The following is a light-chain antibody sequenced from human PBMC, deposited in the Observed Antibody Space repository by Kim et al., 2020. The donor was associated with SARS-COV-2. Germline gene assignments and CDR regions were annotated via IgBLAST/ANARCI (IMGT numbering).Light chain of an antibody. V-gene: IGLV2-11*01. CDR3: CSYTGSYTWV. CDR2: DVN. CDR1: SSDVGAYSY. Sequence: QSALTQPRSVSGSPGQSVTISCTGTSSDVGAYSYVSWYQHHPGKAPKLMIYDVNKRPSGVPDRFSGSKSGNTASLTISGLQAEDEADYYCCSYTGSYTWVFGEGTQLTVL. J-gene: IGLJ3*02.